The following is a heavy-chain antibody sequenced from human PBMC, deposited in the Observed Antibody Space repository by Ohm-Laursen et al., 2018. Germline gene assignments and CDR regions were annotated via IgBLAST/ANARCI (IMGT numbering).Heavy chain of an antibody. D-gene: IGHD4-17*01. CDR3: ANNYGDTSFYGMDV. CDR1: GFTFSDYY. V-gene: IGHV3-11*01. Sequence: SLRLSCTASGFTFSDYYMSWIRQAPGKGLEWVSYISSSGSTIYYADSVKGRFTISRDNAKNSLYLQMNSLRAEDTAVYYCANNYGDTSFYGMDVWGQGTTVTVSS. J-gene: IGHJ6*02. CDR2: ISSSGSTI.